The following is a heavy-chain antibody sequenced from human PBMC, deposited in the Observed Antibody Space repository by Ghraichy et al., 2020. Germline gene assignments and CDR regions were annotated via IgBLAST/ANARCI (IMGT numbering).Heavy chain of an antibody. CDR2: IYYSGST. CDR3: ARDHTRYSSSWSYYYYYYGMDV. CDR1: GGSISSYY. J-gene: IGHJ6*02. Sequence: SETLSLTCTVSGGSISSYYWSWIRQPPGKGLEWIGYIYYSGSTNYNPSLKSRVTISVDTSKNQFSLKLSSVTAADTAVYYCARDHTRYSSSWSYYYYYYGMDVWGQGTTVTVSS. D-gene: IGHD6-13*01. V-gene: IGHV4-59*01.